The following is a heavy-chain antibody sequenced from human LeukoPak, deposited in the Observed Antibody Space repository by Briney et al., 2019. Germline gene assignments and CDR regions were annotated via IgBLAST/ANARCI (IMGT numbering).Heavy chain of an antibody. CDR2: IYYSGST. Sequence: PSETLSLTCTVSGGSISSSSYYWGWIRQPPGKGLEWIGSIYYSGSTNYNHSLKSRFTISVETSKNEFSLKLRSVTAADTAVYYCARVTGYRIEDYFDYWGQGTLVTVSS. CDR3: ARVTGYRIEDYFDY. D-gene: IGHD6-13*01. J-gene: IGHJ4*02. V-gene: IGHV4-39*07. CDR1: GGSISSSSYY.